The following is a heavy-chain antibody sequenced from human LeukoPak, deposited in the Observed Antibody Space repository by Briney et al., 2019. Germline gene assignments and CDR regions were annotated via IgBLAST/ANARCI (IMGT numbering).Heavy chain of an antibody. CDR3: AKVGATAGTLRIEYFQH. CDR2: IKQDGSEK. V-gene: IGHV3-7*03. Sequence: PGGSLRLSCAASGFTFSSFWMSWVRQAPGKGLEWVANIKQDGSEKYYVDSVKGRFTISRDNSKNTLYLQMNSLRAEDTAVYFCAKVGATAGTLRIEYFQHWGQGTLVTVSS. D-gene: IGHD6-13*01. J-gene: IGHJ1*01. CDR1: GFTFSSFW.